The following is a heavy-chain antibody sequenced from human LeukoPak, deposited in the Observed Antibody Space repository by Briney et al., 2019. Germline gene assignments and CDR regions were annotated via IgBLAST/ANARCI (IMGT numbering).Heavy chain of an antibody. D-gene: IGHD3-3*01. CDR3: ARDPKLAYYDFWSGYYPPDY. CDR2: ISSSSSYI. CDR1: GFPFSSYS. J-gene: IGHJ4*02. V-gene: IGHV3-21*01. Sequence: GGSLRLSCAASGFPFSSYSMNWVRQAPGKGLEWVSSISSSSSYIYYADSVKGRFTISRDNAKNSLYPQMNSLRAEDTAVYYCARDPKLAYYDFWSGYYPPDYWGQGTLVTVSS.